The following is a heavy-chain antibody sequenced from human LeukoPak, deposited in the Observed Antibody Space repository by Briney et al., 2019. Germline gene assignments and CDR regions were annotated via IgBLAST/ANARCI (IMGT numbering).Heavy chain of an antibody. Sequence: GGSLRLSCAASGFTFSSYAMSWVRQTPGKGLEWVSAISGSGGSTYYADSVKGRFTISRDNSKNTLYLQMNSLRAEDTAVYYCAKGGWIAAAGGYFDYWGQGTLVTVSS. CDR2: ISGSGGST. D-gene: IGHD6-13*01. CDR3: AKGGWIAAAGGYFDY. CDR1: GFTFSSYA. V-gene: IGHV3-23*01. J-gene: IGHJ4*02.